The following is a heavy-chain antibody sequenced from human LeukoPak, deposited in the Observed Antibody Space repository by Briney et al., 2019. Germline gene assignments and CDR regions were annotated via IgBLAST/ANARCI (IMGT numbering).Heavy chain of an antibody. CDR1: GYTLTGYY. CDR2: IKPNSGDT. Sequence: ASVKVSCKASGYTLTGYYMHWVRQAPGQGLEWMGWIKPNSGDTNYAQKFQGRVTMTRDTSISTAYMELSRLRSDDTAVYYCAREVYSSGWYFDYWGQGTLVTVSS. D-gene: IGHD6-19*01. CDR3: AREVYSSGWYFDY. J-gene: IGHJ4*02. V-gene: IGHV1-2*02.